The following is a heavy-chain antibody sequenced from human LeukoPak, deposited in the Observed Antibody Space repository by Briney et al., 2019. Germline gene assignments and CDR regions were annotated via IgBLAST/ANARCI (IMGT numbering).Heavy chain of an antibody. D-gene: IGHD2-21*01. CDR3: ATGTSYLVISSQEYYFDY. V-gene: IGHV1-24*01. CDR1: GYTLTRLS. Sequence: ASVKVSCKVSGYTLTRLSMHWVRQAPGKGLEWMGGFDPEDGETIYAQKFQGRVTMTEDTSTDTAYMELSSLRSEDTAVYYCATGTSYLVISSQEYYFDYWGQGTLVTVSS. CDR2: FDPEDGET. J-gene: IGHJ4*02.